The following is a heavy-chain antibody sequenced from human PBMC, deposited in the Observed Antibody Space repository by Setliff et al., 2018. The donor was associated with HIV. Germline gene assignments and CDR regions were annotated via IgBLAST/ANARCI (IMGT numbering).Heavy chain of an antibody. Sequence: SVKVSCKASGYSFTTYGISWVRQAPGQGLEWMGWVSAYDGKALYAQKFQGRVTMTTDTSTSTAYMDLRGLRSDDTAVYYCAKCSEMLGTPATTSGYYCGWFDPWGQGTLVTVSS. CDR2: VSAYDGKA. CDR1: GYSFTTYG. CDR3: AKCSEMLGTPATTSGYYCGWFDP. V-gene: IGHV1-18*01. J-gene: IGHJ5*02. D-gene: IGHD3-22*01.